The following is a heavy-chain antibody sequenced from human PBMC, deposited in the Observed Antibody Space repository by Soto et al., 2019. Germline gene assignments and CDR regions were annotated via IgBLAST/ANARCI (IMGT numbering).Heavy chain of an antibody. D-gene: IGHD3-3*01. CDR2: IIPIFGTA. CDR3: ATQRYYDFWSGPRAFDY. CDR1: GGTFSSYA. J-gene: IGHJ4*02. Sequence: SVKVSCKASGGTFSSYAISWVRQAPGQGLEWMGGIIPIFGTANYAQKFQGRVTITADKTTSTAYMELSSLRSEDTAVYYCATQRYYDFWSGPRAFDYWGQGTLVTVSS. V-gene: IGHV1-69*06.